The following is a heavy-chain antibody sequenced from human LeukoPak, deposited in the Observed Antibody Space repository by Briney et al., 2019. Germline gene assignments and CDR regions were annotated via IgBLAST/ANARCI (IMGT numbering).Heavy chain of an antibody. J-gene: IGHJ5*02. CDR2: ISGSGGST. CDR3: AKGIAAAGVNWFDP. Sequence: GGSLRLSCAASGFTFSSYAMSWVRQAPGKGLEWVSAISGSGGSTYYADSVKGRFTISRDNSKNTLHLQMNSLRAEDAAVYYCAKGIAAAGVNWFDPWGQGTLVTVSS. CDR1: GFTFSSYA. V-gene: IGHV3-23*01. D-gene: IGHD6-13*01.